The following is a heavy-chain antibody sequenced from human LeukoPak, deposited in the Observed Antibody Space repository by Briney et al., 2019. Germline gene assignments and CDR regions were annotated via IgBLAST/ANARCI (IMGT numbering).Heavy chain of an antibody. CDR2: ISSSSSYI. J-gene: IGHJ3*02. Sequence: GRSLRLSCAASGFTFDDYTMHWVRQAPGKGLEWVSSISSSSSYIYYADSVKGRFTISRDNAKNSLYLQMNSLRAEDTAVYHCARDGEDCGGDCYPEGAFDIWGQGTMVTVSS. D-gene: IGHD2-21*02. CDR3: ARDGEDCGGDCYPEGAFDI. V-gene: IGHV3-21*01. CDR1: GFTFDDYT.